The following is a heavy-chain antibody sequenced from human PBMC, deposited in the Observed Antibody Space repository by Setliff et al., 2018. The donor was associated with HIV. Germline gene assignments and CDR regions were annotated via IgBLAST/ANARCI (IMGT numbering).Heavy chain of an antibody. CDR1: GFTFDDYA. CDR2: ISWSSGSI. CDR3: AKDMSTDWYTVSGFDL. J-gene: IGHJ5*02. D-gene: IGHD3-9*01. Sequence: PGGSLRLSCAASGFTFDDYAMHWVRQAPGKGLEWVSGISWSSGSIDSADSVKGRFTISRDNAKNSLYLQMNSLRPEDTALYYCAKDMSTDWYTVSGFDLWGQGTLVTVSS. V-gene: IGHV3-9*01.